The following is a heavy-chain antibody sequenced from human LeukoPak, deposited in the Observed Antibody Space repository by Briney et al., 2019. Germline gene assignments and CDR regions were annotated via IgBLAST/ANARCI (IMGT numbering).Heavy chain of an antibody. D-gene: IGHD3-9*01. CDR2: IYHTAST. Sequence: TSETLSLTCTVSGGSVSSGSYYWSWIRQPPGKGLEGIGFIYHTASTNYNPSLKSRVTISLDTSKNQFSLKLTSVSAADTAVYYCARDVRTINVLTGYYRPYYFDYWGQGTLVTVSS. V-gene: IGHV4-61*01. J-gene: IGHJ4*02. CDR3: ARDVRTINVLTGYYRPYYFDY. CDR1: GGSVSSGSYY.